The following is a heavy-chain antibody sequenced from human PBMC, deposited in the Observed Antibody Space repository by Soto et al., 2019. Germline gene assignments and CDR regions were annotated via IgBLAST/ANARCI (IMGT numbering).Heavy chain of an antibody. Sequence: GGSLRLSCAASGFTFSSYAMSWVRQAPGKGLEWVSSISDDGDSTYYADSVKGRFTISRDNSKNTLYLQMSSLRAEDTAVYYCAKRSGYQEAAYLDYWGQGTLVTVSS. CDR3: AKRSGYQEAAYLDY. V-gene: IGHV3-23*01. D-gene: IGHD5-12*01. CDR1: GFTFSSYA. CDR2: ISDDGDST. J-gene: IGHJ4*02.